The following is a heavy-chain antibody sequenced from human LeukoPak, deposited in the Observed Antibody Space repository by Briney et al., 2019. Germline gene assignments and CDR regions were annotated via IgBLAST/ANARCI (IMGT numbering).Heavy chain of an antibody. V-gene: IGHV4-39*01. D-gene: IGHD6-13*01. Sequence: PSETLSLTCTVSGGSISSSSYYWGWIRQPPGKGLEWIGSIYYSGSTYYNPSLKSRVTISVDTSKNQFSLKLSSVTAADTAVYYCARQNVLVPPAAGFDVWGQGTMVTVSS. J-gene: IGHJ3*01. CDR3: ARQNVLVPPAAGFDV. CDR2: IYYSGST. CDR1: GGSISSSSYY.